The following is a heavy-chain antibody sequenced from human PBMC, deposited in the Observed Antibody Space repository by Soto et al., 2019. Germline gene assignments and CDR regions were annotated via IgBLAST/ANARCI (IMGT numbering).Heavy chain of an antibody. CDR3: AKDPLQFQSGGWYYFDY. V-gene: IGHV3-30*18. D-gene: IGHD6-19*01. J-gene: IGHJ4*02. CDR1: GFTFSSYG. CDR2: ISYDGSNK. Sequence: QVQLVESGGGVVQPGRSLRLSCAASGFTFSSYGMHWVRQAPGKGLEWVAVISYDGSNKYYADSVKGRFTISRDNSKNPLYLQMNSLRAEDTVVYYCAKDPLQFQSGGWYYFDYWGQGTLVTVSS.